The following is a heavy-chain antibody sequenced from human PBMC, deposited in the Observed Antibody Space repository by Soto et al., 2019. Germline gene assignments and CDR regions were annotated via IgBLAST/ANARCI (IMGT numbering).Heavy chain of an antibody. CDR1: GFTVSSDH. J-gene: IGHJ3*01. CDR3: AREAAGFDL. D-gene: IGHD6-13*01. CDR2: MYYGGTT. Sequence: EMQLVETGGGLIQPGGSLRLSCAASGFTVSSDHMSWVRQAPGKGLEWISVMYYGGTTYYADSVQGRFTISRDSSTNTLYLQITDLRADDTAVYYCAREAAGFDLWGQGTMVTVSS. V-gene: IGHV3-53*02.